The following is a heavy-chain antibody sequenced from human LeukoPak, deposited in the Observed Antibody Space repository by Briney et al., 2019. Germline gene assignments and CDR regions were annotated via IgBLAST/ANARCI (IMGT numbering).Heavy chain of an antibody. Sequence: PGRSLRLSCAASGFTFDDYAMHWVRQAPGKGLECVSGISWNSGSIGYADSVKGRFTISRDNAKNSLYLQMNSLRAEDTALYYCAKTYYYDSSGYPDWGQGTLVTVSS. CDR1: GFTFDDYA. CDR2: ISWNSGSI. J-gene: IGHJ4*02. V-gene: IGHV3-9*01. CDR3: AKTYYYDSSGYPD. D-gene: IGHD3-22*01.